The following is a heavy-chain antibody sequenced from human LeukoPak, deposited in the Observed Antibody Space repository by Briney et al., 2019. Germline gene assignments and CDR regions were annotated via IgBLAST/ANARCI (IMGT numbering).Heavy chain of an antibody. V-gene: IGHV3-23*01. CDR3: AKGAYSSSWALDY. CDR1: GFTFSSYA. Sequence: GGSLRLSCAASGFTFSSYAMTWVRQAPGKGLEWVSAISGSGSSTYYADSVKGRFTISRDNSRNTLYLQMNSLRAEDTAVYYCAKGAYSSSWALDYWGQGTLVTVSS. CDR2: ISGSGSST. D-gene: IGHD6-13*01. J-gene: IGHJ4*02.